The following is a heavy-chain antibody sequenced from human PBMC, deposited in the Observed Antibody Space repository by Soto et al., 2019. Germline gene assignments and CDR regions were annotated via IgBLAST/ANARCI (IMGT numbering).Heavy chain of an antibody. CDR3: ASERPDGARLDP. CDR2: IYHSGST. Sequence: QVQLQESGPGLVKPSQTLSLTCTVSGGSISSGDYYWSWIRQPPGKGLEWIGYIYHSGSTYYNPSLTRRVTISVHTSKNQFPPKLSSVTAADTAVYYCASERPDGARLDPWGQGTLVTVSS. J-gene: IGHJ5*02. CDR1: GGSISSGDYY. V-gene: IGHV4-30-4*01.